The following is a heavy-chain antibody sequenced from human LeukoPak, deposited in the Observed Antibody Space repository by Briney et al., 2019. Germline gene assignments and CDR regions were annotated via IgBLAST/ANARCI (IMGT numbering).Heavy chain of an antibody. V-gene: IGHV1-69*04. D-gene: IGHD3-22*01. Sequence: SVKVSCKASGGTFSSYAISWVRQAPGQGLEWMGRIIPILGIANYAQKFQDRVTITADKSTSTAYMELSSLRSEDTAVYYCARDEHAPYYYDSSGSGFDYWGQGTLVTVSS. J-gene: IGHJ4*02. CDR2: IIPILGIA. CDR1: GGTFSSYA. CDR3: ARDEHAPYYYDSSGSGFDY.